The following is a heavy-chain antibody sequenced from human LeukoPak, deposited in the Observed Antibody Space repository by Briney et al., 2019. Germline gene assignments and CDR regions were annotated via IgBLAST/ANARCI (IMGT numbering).Heavy chain of an antibody. D-gene: IGHD3-10*01. J-gene: IGHJ4*02. V-gene: IGHV3-11*05. CDR1: GFMFSDYF. Sequence: GGSLRLSCAASGFMFSDYFMSWIRQAPGKELEWISYISSNSKYTKYADSVKGRFTISRDNAKKSLYLQMNSLRAEDTAVYYCAKGEYGSGTYNKGFDYWGQGTLVTVSS. CDR3: AKGEYGSGTYNKGFDY. CDR2: ISSNSKYT.